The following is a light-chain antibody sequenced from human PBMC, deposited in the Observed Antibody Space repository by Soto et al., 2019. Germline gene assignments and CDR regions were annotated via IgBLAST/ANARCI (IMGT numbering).Light chain of an antibody. CDR1: TGAVTSGHY. CDR3: LLSYSAAYVV. V-gene: IGLV7-46*01. J-gene: IGLJ2*01. CDR2: DTN. Sequence: QAVVTQEPSLTVSPGGTVTLTCGSSTGAVTSGHYPNWFQQKPGQAPRTLIYDTNNKHSWTPARFSGSLLGGKAALTLSGAQPEDEADYYCLLSYSAAYVVFGGGTKVTVL.